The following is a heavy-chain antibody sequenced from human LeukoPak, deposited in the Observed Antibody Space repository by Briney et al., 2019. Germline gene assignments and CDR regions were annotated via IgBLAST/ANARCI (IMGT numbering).Heavy chain of an antibody. J-gene: IGHJ4*02. CDR2: ISGSGDST. CDR1: GFTFSSYA. CDR3: ATHGSGSYYNAPDY. V-gene: IGHV3-23*01. D-gene: IGHD3-10*01. Sequence: GGSLRLSCAASGFTFSSYAMSWVRQAPGKGLEWVSVISGSGDSTHYADSVKGRFTISRDNSKTTLYVQMNSLRAEDTAVYSCATHGSGSYYNAPDYWGQGTLVTVSS.